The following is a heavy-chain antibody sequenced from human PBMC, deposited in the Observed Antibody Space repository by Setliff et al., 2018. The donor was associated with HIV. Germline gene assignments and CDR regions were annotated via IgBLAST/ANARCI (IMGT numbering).Heavy chain of an antibody. J-gene: IGHJ3*01. CDR1: GGSISDNKYY. V-gene: IGHV4-39*07. CDR3: ARAPPGIQNDAFDV. CDR2: IYHTGKT. Sequence: PSETLSLTCSVSGGSISDNKYYWSWIRQPPGKGLEWTGSIYHTGKTYYNSALKNRLTISVDTSKNQFSLKLTSVTAADTAVYYCARAPPGIQNDAFDVWGQGTMVTVSS.